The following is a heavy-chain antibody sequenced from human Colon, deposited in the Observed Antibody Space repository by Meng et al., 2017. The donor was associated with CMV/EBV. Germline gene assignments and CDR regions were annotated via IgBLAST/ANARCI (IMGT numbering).Heavy chain of an antibody. CDR2: IYYSGST. V-gene: IGHV4-31*03. J-gene: IGHJ4*02. CDR1: GGAISSGGYY. Sequence: CTVSGGAISSGGYYWSWIRQHPGKGLEWIGYIYYSGSTYYNPSLKSRVTISVDTSKNQFSLKLSSVTAADTAVYYCARVGGELLIDYWGQGTLVTVSS. CDR3: ARVGGELLIDY. D-gene: IGHD1-26*01.